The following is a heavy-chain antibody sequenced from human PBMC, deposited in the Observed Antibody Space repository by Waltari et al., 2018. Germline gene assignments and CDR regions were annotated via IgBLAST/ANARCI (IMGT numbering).Heavy chain of an antibody. CDR2: IYSGGDT. Sequence: EVQLVESGGGLIQPGGSLRLSCEVSGFTVSNNYIGWVRQAPGKGLEWVSVIYSGGDTYDADAVRGRFTISRDNSKNMLYLQMNSLRVEDTALYYCATWTGGSLGAFDNWGQGTMVTVSS. D-gene: IGHD7-27*01. V-gene: IGHV3-53*01. CDR1: GFTVSNNY. CDR3: ATWTGGSLGAFDN. J-gene: IGHJ3*02.